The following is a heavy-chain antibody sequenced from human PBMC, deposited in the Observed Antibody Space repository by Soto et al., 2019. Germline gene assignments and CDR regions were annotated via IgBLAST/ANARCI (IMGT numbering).Heavy chain of an antibody. J-gene: IGHJ4*02. V-gene: IGHV3-30-3*01. CDR2: ISYDGSNK. CDR3: APGYFAY. Sequence: QVQLVESVGGLVQPGRSLRLSCAASEFTFSSYAMHWVRQAPGKGLEWVAVISYDGSNKHYADSVKGRFTISRDNSKNTLYLQMNSQRAEDTAVYYCAPGYFAYSGQGSLVTDS. CDR1: EFTFSSYA.